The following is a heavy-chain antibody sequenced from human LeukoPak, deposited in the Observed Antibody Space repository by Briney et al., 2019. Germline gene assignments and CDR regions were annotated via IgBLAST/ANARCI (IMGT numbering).Heavy chain of an antibody. Sequence: GGSLRLSCAASGFTFSSYAMSWVRQAPGKGLEWVSAISGSGGSTYYADSVKGRFTISRDNSKNTLYLQMNSLRAVDTAVYYCARMATNLPVFDYWGQGTLVTVSS. CDR2: ISGSGGST. CDR1: GFTFSSYA. CDR3: ARMATNLPVFDY. D-gene: IGHD5-12*01. J-gene: IGHJ4*02. V-gene: IGHV3-23*01.